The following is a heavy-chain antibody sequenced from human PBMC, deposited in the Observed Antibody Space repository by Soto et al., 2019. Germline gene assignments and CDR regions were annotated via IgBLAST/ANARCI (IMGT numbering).Heavy chain of an antibody. Sequence: QVQLVQSGAEVKPPGASVKVSCKASGYTFSAYYTHWVRQAPGQGLEWMGWVNPNSGVTNYAQKFQGRVTMTGDTSISRAYRELSRLRSGDTAMYYCAREAPWARWFEPLGQGTLVTVSS. CDR1: GYTFSAYY. V-gene: IGHV1-2*02. CDR3: AREAPWARWFEP. CDR2: VNPNSGVT. D-gene: IGHD1-26*01. J-gene: IGHJ5*02.